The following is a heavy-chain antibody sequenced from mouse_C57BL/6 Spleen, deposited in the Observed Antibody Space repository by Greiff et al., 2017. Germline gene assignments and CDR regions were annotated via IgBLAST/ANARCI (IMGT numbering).Heavy chain of an antibody. D-gene: IGHD1-1*01. CDR2: IYPGSGST. J-gene: IGHJ1*03. V-gene: IGHV1-55*01. Sequence: QVQLKQPGAELVKPGASVKMSCKASGYTFTSYWITWVKQRPGQGLEWIGDIYPGSGSTNYNEKFKSKATLTVDTSSSTAYMQLSSLTSADSAVYYCARRGLITTVGYFDVWGTGTTVTVSS. CDR1: GYTFTSYW. CDR3: ARRGLITTVGYFDV.